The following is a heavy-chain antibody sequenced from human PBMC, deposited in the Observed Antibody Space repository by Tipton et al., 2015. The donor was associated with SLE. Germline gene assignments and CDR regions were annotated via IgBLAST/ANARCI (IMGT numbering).Heavy chain of an antibody. J-gene: IGHJ3*02. D-gene: IGHD3-10*01. CDR1: GGSFSDYF. CDR2: INHSGST. V-gene: IGHV4-34*01. Sequence: TLSLTCAVYGGSFSDYFCSWIRQPPGKGLEWIGEINHSGSTNYNPSLKSRVTISVDTSKNQFSLKLSSVTAADTAVYYCARESWFGDCDAFDIWGQGTMVTVSS. CDR3: ARESWFGDCDAFDI.